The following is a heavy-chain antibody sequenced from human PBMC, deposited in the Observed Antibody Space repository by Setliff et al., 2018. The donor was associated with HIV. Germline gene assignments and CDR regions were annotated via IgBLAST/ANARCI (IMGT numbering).Heavy chain of an antibody. CDR1: GGSISGYY. CDR2: IYYTGNT. D-gene: IGHD1-26*01. Sequence: PSETLSLTCTVSGGSISGYYWGWIRQPSGKGLEWVGTIYYTGNTFYNPSLKSRITMSIDTSKNQFSLNLDSVTAADTAVYYCARLSWDVDDWGQGTLVTVS. J-gene: IGHJ4*02. V-gene: IGHV4-39*01. CDR3: ARLSWDVDD.